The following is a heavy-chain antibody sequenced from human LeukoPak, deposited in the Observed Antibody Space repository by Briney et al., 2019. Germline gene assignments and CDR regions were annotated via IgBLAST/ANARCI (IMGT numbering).Heavy chain of an antibody. V-gene: IGHV4-59*01. CDR3: ARRTAYPAGXFXX. D-gene: IGHD6-13*01. J-gene: IGHJ4*02. CDR1: GGSISSYX. CDR2: IYYSSST. Sequence: LTCXXSGGSISSYXXSWVRQPPGKGLEWIGYIYYSSSTNYNPSLNSRGTISVHTYQTQLSLKLSYVTAADTAVYYCARRTAYPAGXFXXXGQ.